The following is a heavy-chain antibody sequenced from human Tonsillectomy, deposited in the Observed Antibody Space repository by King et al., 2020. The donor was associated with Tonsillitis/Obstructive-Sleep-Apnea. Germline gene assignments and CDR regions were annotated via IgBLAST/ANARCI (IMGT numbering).Heavy chain of an antibody. CDR1: GFTVSSNY. CDR2: IYSGGST. CDR3: ATDYYDSSGYFPAFDI. V-gene: IGHV3-53*01. Sequence: VQLVESGGGLIQPGGSLRLSCAASGFTVSSNYMSWVRQAPGKGLEWVSVIYSGGSTYYADSVKGRFTISRDNSKNTLYLQMNDLRAEDTAVYYCATDYYDSSGYFPAFDIWGQGTMVTVSS. J-gene: IGHJ3*02. D-gene: IGHD3-22*01.